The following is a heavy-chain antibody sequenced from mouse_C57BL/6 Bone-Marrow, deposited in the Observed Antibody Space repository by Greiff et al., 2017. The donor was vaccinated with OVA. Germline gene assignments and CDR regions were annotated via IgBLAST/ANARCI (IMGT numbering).Heavy chain of an antibody. CDR1: GFSLTSYA. CDR2: IWTGGGT. Sequence: VQLVESGPGLVAPSQSLSITCTVSGFSLTSYAISWVRQPPGKGLEWLGVIWTGGGTNYNSALKSRLSISKDNSKSQVFLKMNSLQTDDTARYYCARTYDGRSYWYFDVWGTGTTVTVSS. V-gene: IGHV2-9-1*01. D-gene: IGHD1-1*01. CDR3: ARTYDGRSYWYFDV. J-gene: IGHJ1*03.